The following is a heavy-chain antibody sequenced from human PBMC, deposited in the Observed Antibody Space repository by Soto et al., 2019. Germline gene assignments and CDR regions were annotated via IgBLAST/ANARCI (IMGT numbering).Heavy chain of an antibody. CDR1: GFTFSTYG. D-gene: IGHD3-22*01. Sequence: QVQLVESGGGVVQPGKALRLSCAASGFTFSTYGMHWVRQAPGKGLEWVAMIWQDGRNDYYGDSVKGRFSVSRDNSKNTLSLQMSGLRAEDTALYYCARGRDSKSLGLYIDVWGQGTLVTVSS. J-gene: IGHJ4*02. V-gene: IGHV3-33*01. CDR2: IWQDGRND. CDR3: ARGRDSKSLGLYIDV.